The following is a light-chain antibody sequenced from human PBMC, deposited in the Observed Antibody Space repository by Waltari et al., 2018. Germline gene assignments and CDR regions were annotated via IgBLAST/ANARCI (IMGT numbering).Light chain of an antibody. CDR3: SSYAGSSTLL. CDR1: SSDVGSYTL. CDR2: EVN. Sequence: QSALTHPASVSGSPGQSITISCTGTSSDVGSYTLVSWYQQHPGRAPKVLLYEVNRRPSGVSNRFSGSKSGNTASLTISGLQAEDEADYSCSSYAGSSTLLFGGGTKVTVL. V-gene: IGLV2-23*02. J-gene: IGLJ3*02.